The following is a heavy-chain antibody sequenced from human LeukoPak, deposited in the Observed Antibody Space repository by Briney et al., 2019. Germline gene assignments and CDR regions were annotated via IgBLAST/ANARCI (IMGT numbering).Heavy chain of an antibody. J-gene: IGHJ4*02. Sequence: TSETLSLTCGVSGGSISGTNWWSWVRLPPGQGLEWIGEISLAGQTNYSPSLNGRVTMSLDKSSNQLSLNLTSVTAADTATYYCSRESGAFCPFGYWGQGTLVIVSS. D-gene: IGHD1-26*01. V-gene: IGHV4/OR15-8*02. CDR3: SRESGAFCPFGY. CDR1: GGSISGTNW. CDR2: ISLAGQT.